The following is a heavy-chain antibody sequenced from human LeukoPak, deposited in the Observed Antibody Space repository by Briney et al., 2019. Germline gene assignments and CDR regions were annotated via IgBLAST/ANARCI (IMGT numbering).Heavy chain of an antibody. CDR3: VRDGRGYCGSTSCRPFDS. D-gene: IGHD2-2*01. J-gene: IGHJ4*02. CDR2: ISGSGNSI. CDR1: GLTFSSYW. V-gene: IGHV3-48*04. Sequence: GGSLRLSCAASGLTFSSYWMSWVRQAPGKGLEPVSYISGSGNSISYADSVRGRFTISRDNAKNSLFLQMNSLRVEDTAVYYCVRDGRGYCGSTSCRPFDSWGRGTQVTVSS.